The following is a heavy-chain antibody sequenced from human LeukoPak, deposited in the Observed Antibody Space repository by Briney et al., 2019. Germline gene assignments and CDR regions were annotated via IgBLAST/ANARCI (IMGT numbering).Heavy chain of an antibody. CDR3: TSYDNAGNYYYNY. J-gene: IGHJ4*02. CDR1: GFAFSASA. Sequence: RTGGSLRLSRAASGFAFSASAIHWVRQASGKGLEWVGRIRTKSNNYATTYGASVKGRFTISRDDSKNTASLHMSSVKTEDTAMYFCTSYDNAGNYYYNYWGRGILVTVSS. D-gene: IGHD3-22*01. V-gene: IGHV3-73*01. CDR2: IRTKSNNYAT.